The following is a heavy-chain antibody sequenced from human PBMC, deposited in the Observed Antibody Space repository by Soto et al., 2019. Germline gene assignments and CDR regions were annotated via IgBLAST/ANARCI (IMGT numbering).Heavy chain of an antibody. J-gene: IGHJ6*02. Sequence: QVQLVQSGAKVKKPGSSVKVSCKASGGTFSSYAISWVRQAPGQGLEWMGGIIPIFGTANYAQKFQGRVTITADESTSTAYMELSSLRSEDTAVYYCARDNYYDVREEDYGMDVWGQGTTVTVSS. CDR1: GGTFSSYA. V-gene: IGHV1-69*01. D-gene: IGHD3-22*01. CDR3: ARDNYYDVREEDYGMDV. CDR2: IIPIFGTA.